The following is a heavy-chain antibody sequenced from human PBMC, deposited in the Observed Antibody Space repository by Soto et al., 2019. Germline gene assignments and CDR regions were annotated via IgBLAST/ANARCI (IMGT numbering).Heavy chain of an antibody. V-gene: IGHV4-30-2*01. CDR2: IYYSGTT. CDR3: ARGHYYYGMDV. J-gene: IGHJ6*02. Sequence: SETLSLTCTVSNGSVSSGTYSWSWVRQPPGNGLEWIGYIYYSGTTYYTPSLKSRLTMSMDRANDHFSLNLTSVTAADTAVYFCARGHYYYGMDVWGQGITVTVSS. CDR1: NGSVSSGTYS.